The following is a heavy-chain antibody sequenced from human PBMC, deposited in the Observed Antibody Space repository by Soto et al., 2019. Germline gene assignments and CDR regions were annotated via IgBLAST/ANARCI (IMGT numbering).Heavy chain of an antibody. Sequence: GGSLRLSGAASGFTFRNYALTWARQSPGKGLEWVSTIDTSGGTTHYSDSVKGRFEVSRDNSKKTLYLHMISLRDEDTAPYYYARDPSTGPADYWGQGTLVTVSS. CDR2: IDTSGGTT. D-gene: IGHD1-1*01. CDR3: ARDPSTGPADY. CDR1: GFTFRNYA. J-gene: IGHJ4*02. V-gene: IGHV3-23*01.